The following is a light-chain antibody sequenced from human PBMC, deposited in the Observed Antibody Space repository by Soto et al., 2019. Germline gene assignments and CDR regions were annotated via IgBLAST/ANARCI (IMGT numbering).Light chain of an antibody. J-gene: IGKJ1*01. CDR1: QSVSTNY. Sequence: EIVWTQSPGSLSLSPGDGATLTCRSSQSVSTNYLAWFQQKPGQAPRLLIYGAHIRAIGIADRFRGSGSGTEFTLTISRLQSEDFAVYYCQQYHSLPRTFGQGTKVDIK. CDR2: GAH. CDR3: QQYHSLPRT. V-gene: IGKV3-20*01.